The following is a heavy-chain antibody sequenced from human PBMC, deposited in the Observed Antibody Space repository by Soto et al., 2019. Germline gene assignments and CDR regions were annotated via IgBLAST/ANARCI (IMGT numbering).Heavy chain of an antibody. CDR2: IWYDGSNK. Sequence: QVQLVESGGGVVQPGRSLRLSCAASGFTFSSYGMHWVRQAPGKGLEWVAVIWYDGSNKYYADSVKGRFTISRDNSKNTLYLQMNSLRAEDTAVYYCARGSAWYYYDSSGTHDAFDIWGQGTMVTVSS. CDR1: GFTFSSYG. V-gene: IGHV3-33*01. D-gene: IGHD3-22*01. CDR3: ARGSAWYYYDSSGTHDAFDI. J-gene: IGHJ3*02.